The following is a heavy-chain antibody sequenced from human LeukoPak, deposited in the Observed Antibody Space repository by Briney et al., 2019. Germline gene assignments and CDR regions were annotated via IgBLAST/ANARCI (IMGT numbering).Heavy chain of an antibody. Sequence: GGSLRLSCAASGFTFDDYAMHWVRQAPGKGLEWVSGISWNSGSIGYADSVKGRFTISRDNAKNSLYLQMNSLRAEDTAVYYCARDYVSGSFGPWGQGTLVTVSS. CDR2: ISWNSGSI. J-gene: IGHJ5*02. CDR3: ARDYVSGSFGP. CDR1: GFTFDDYA. V-gene: IGHV3-9*01. D-gene: IGHD3-10*01.